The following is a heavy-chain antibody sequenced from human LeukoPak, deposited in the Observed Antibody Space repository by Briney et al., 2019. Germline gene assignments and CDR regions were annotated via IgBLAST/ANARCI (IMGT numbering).Heavy chain of an antibody. J-gene: IGHJ4*02. CDR2: ISSSSSYI. CDR1: GFTFSSYS. Sequence: TGGSLRLSCAASGFTFSSYSMNWVRQAPGKGLEWVSSISSSSSYIYYADSVKGRFTISRDNAKNSLYLQMNSLRAEDTAVYYCARDYGYCSSTSCPGYYFDYWGQGTLVTVSS. V-gene: IGHV3-21*01. CDR3: ARDYGYCSSTSCPGYYFDY. D-gene: IGHD2-2*03.